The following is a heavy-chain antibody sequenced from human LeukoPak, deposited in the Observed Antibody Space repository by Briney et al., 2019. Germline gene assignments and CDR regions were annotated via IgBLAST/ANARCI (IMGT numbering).Heavy chain of an antibody. CDR3: ARAGQGYCSSAGCFLSLDY. V-gene: IGHV1-18*01. Sequence: ASVKVSCKASGYTFTSYGISWVRQAPGQGLEWMGWISAYNGNTNYAQKLQGRVTMTTDTSTSTAYMELRSLRSDDTAVYYCARAGQGYCSSAGCFLSLDYWGQGTPVTVSS. CDR2: ISAYNGNT. D-gene: IGHD2-2*01. J-gene: IGHJ4*02. CDR1: GYTFTSYG.